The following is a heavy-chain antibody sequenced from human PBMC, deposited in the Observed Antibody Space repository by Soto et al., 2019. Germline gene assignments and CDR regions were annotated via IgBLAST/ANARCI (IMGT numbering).Heavy chain of an antibody. CDR1: GFTFRSFT. V-gene: IGHV3-21*01. CDR2: ISSNSAYI. CDR3: TRDASRDSSARGWFDP. J-gene: IGHJ5*02. D-gene: IGHD6-13*01. Sequence: GGSLRLSCAASGFTFRSFTMNWVRQAPGKGLGWVSTISSNSAYIYYTDALRGRFTIYRDNAKNSLHLQMNSLRAEDTAVYYCTRDASRDSSARGWFDPWGPGTLVTVSS.